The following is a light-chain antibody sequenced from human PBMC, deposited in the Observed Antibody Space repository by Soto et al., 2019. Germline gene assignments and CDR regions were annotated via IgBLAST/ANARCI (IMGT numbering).Light chain of an antibody. V-gene: IGKV3-15*01. CDR2: SAS. Sequence: EIVVTQSPATLSVSPGERATLSCRASQSVTFSLAWYQQKPGQAPSLLIHSASTRATGFPDRFSGSGSGTDFTLTISSLQSEDFAVYYCQQYNNWPWTFGQGTKVEIK. J-gene: IGKJ1*01. CDR3: QQYNNWPWT. CDR1: QSVTFS.